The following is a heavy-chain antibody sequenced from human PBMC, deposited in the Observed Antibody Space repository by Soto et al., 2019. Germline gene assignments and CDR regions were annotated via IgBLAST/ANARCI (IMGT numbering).Heavy chain of an antibody. J-gene: IGHJ3*02. CDR2: IYPGDSDT. CDR1: RYSFTNYW. V-gene: IGHV5-51*01. Sequence: PGESLKISCKASRYSFTNYWIGWVRQMPGKGLEWMGIIYPGDSDTRYSPSFQGQVTISADKSISTAYLQWSSLKDSDTAVYYCARRACSSASWDGLMTTVSTEAFDIWGQGTVVTVSS. CDR3: ARRACSSASWDGLMTTVSTEAFDI. D-gene: IGHD2-2*01.